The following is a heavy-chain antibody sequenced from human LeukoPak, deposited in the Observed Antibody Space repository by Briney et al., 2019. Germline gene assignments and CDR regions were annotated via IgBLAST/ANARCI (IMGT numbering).Heavy chain of an antibody. CDR1: GNSFGDYY. CDR2: INHSGST. V-gene: IGHV4-34*01. CDR3: ARGVRYCSSTSCYRASFDY. Sequence: SSETLSLTCTVSGNSFGDYYWSWIRQPPGKGLEWIGEINHSGSTNYNPSLKSRVTISVDTSKNQFSLKLSSVTAADTAVYYCARGVRYCSSTSCYRASFDYWGQGTLVTVSS. J-gene: IGHJ4*02. D-gene: IGHD2-2*01.